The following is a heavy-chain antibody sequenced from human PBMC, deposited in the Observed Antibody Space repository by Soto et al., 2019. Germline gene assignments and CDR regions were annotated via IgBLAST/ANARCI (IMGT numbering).Heavy chain of an antibody. V-gene: IGHV3-30*18. D-gene: IGHD4-17*01. Sequence: GGSLRLSCAASGFTFSSYGMHWVRQAPGKGLEWVAVISYDGSNKYYADSVKGRFTISRDNSKNTLYLQMNSLRAEDTAVYYCAKDGGDYVRHLGYYYGMDVWGQGTTVTVSS. CDR3: AKDGGDYVRHLGYYYGMDV. J-gene: IGHJ6*02. CDR1: GFTFSSYG. CDR2: ISYDGSNK.